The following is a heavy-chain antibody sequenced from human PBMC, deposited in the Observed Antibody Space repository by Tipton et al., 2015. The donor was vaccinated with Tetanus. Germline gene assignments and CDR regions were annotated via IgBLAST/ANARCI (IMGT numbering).Heavy chain of an antibody. Sequence: QLVQSGGEVKKPGESLKISCKGSGYIFNNYWIGWVRQKPGKGLEWMGIIYPGDSGTRYSPSFQGQVTISVDKSINTAYLQWSSLKASDTSMFYCARAHCTDGVCNLDFWGQGALVTVAS. D-gene: IGHD2-8*01. CDR3: ARAHCTDGVCNLDF. CDR1: GYIFNNYW. CDR2: IYPGDSGT. V-gene: IGHV5-51*01. J-gene: IGHJ4*02.